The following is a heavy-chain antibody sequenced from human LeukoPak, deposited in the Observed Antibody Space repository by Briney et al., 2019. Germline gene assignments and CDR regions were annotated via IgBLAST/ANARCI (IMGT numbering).Heavy chain of an antibody. CDR3: ARDRAGDSFDI. V-gene: IGHV4-61*02. D-gene: IGHD7-27*01. J-gene: IGHJ3*02. CDR1: GDSISRGNYY. Sequence: SQTLSLTCTVSGDSISRGNYYWAWIRQTGGKGLEWIVRIHTSGNINYNPSLKSQVTISIDTSKNQFSLNLNFVTAADTAVYYCARDRAGDSFDIWGQGTLVTVSS. CDR2: IHTSGNI.